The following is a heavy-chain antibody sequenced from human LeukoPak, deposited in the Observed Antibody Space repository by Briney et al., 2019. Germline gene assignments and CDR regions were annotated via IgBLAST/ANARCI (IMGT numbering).Heavy chain of an antibody. CDR2: ISSISSTI. Sequence: GGSLRLSCAASGFTFSSYSMNWVRQAPGKGLEWVSYISSISSTIYYAASVKGRFTISRDNAKNSLYLQMNSLRAEDTAVYYCARDQLPGWTPGYYYMDVWGKGTTVTVSS. J-gene: IGHJ6*03. D-gene: IGHD6-19*01. CDR1: GFTFSSYS. CDR3: ARDQLPGWTPGYYYMDV. V-gene: IGHV3-48*04.